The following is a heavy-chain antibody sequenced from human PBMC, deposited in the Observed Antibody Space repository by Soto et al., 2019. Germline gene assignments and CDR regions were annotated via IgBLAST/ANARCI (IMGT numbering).Heavy chain of an antibody. CDR3: ARGPLEY. CDR2: INGDGSEK. Sequence: GGSLRLSCAASVFTFRSYWMNLVRQSPGRGLEWVANINGDGSEKTYVDSVKGRFTISRDKAKNSLDLQMSSLRAGETAVYYCARGPLEYWGQGTMVTVSS. V-gene: IGHV3-7*03. CDR1: VFTFRSYW. J-gene: IGHJ4*02.